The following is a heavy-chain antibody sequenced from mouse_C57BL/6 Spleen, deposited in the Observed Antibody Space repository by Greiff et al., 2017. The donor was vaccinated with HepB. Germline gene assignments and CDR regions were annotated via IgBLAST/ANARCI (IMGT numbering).Heavy chain of an antibody. CDR2: IDPETGGT. CDR3: TRGTYAMDY. CDR1: GYTFTDYE. Sequence: QVQLQQSGAELVRPGASVTLSCKASGYTFTDYEMHWVKQTPVHGLEWIGAIDPETGGTAYNQKFKGKAILTADKPSSTAYMELRSLTSEDSAVYYCTRGTYAMDYWGQGTSVTVSS. V-gene: IGHV1-15*01. J-gene: IGHJ4*01. D-gene: IGHD3-3*01.